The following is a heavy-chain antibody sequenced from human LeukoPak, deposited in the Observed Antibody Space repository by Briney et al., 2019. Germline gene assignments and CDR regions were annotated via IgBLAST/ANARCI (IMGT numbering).Heavy chain of an antibody. J-gene: IGHJ4*02. Sequence: SETLSLTCTVSGGSITNNNYYWGWIRQPPEKGLEWIGTLFYGGSISYDPSLKSRVTISVDTSKNHLSLKLNSVTAADTAVYFCAGLFVGEYYGSGYYFDDWGQGTLVTVTS. V-gene: IGHV4-39*02. D-gene: IGHD3-10*01. CDR2: LFYGGSI. CDR3: AGLFVGEYYGSGYYFDD. CDR1: GGSITNNNYY.